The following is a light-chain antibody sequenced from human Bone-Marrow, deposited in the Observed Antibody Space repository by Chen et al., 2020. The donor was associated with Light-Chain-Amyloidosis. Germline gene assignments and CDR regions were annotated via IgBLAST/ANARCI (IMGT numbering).Light chain of an antibody. CDR1: QSVISAH. Sequence: EIVLTPSPGTLSLSLGERATVSCRASQSVISAHLALYQQKLGQAPRLLIYAASKRATGIPGRFSGSGSGTDFTLTISRLESEDLAVYYCQQYGSSPTFGQGTKVAIK. J-gene: IGKJ1*01. V-gene: IGKV3-20*01. CDR3: QQYGSSPT. CDR2: AAS.